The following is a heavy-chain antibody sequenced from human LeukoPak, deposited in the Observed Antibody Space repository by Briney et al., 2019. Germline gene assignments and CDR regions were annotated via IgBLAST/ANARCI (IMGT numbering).Heavy chain of an antibody. CDR2: IDIPGNT. V-gene: IGHV3-13*01. D-gene: IGHD2-2*01. J-gene: IGHJ4*02. Sequence: GGSLRLSCAASGFTLSIYDMHWVRQPPGKGLEWVSGIDIPGNTYYPDSVKGRFTISRDNSKNTLYLQMNSLRAEDTAVYYCAKDIRPLHSSTSSCEYWGQGTLVTVSS. CDR3: AKDIRPLHSSTSSCEY. CDR1: GFTLSIYD.